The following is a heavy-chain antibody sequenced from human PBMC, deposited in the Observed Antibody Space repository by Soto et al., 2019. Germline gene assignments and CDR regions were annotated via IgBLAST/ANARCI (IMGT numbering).Heavy chain of an antibody. Sequence: PVGSLRPSFAASGFRFSGYSMNWVRQAPGKGLEWVSAISGSGGSTYYADSVKGRFTISRDNSKNTLYLQMNSLRAEDTAVYYCAKDSRGQWLVSVLDYWGQGTLVTVSS. D-gene: IGHD6-19*01. V-gene: IGHV3-23*01. CDR3: AKDSRGQWLVSVLDY. CDR2: ISGSGGST. CDR1: GFRFSGYS. J-gene: IGHJ4*02.